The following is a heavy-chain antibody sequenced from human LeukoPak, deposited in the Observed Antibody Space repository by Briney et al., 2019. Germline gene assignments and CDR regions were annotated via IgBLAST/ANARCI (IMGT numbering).Heavy chain of an antibody. V-gene: IGHV4-59*08. CDR3: ARLPPPYYDFWSGYSYGMDV. CDR1: GGSISSYY. Sequence: SETLSLTCTVSGGSISSYYWSWIRQPPGKGLEWIGYIYYSGSTNYNPSLKSRVTISVDTSKNQFSLKLSSVTAADTAVYYCARLPPPYYDFWSGYSYGMDVWGQGTTVTVSS. D-gene: IGHD3-3*01. J-gene: IGHJ6*02. CDR2: IYYSGST.